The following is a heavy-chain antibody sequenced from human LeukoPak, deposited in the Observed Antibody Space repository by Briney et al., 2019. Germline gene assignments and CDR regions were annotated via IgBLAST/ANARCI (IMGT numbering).Heavy chain of an antibody. CDR1: GFTFSIYA. D-gene: IGHD3-22*01. Sequence: GGSLRLSCAASGFTFSIYAMSWVRQAPGKGLQWVSSLTSSGDGTYYADSVKGRFTISRDNSENMLYLQMNSLRVEDTAVYFCAKGRPNYYGSNGHYYRRDGDYWGQGTLVTVSS. CDR2: LTSSGDGT. V-gene: IGHV3-23*01. J-gene: IGHJ4*02. CDR3: AKGRPNYYGSNGHYYRRDGDY.